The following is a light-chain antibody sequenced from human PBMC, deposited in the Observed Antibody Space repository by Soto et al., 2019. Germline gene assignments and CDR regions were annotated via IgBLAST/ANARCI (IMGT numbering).Light chain of an antibody. Sequence: DIVMTQSPDSLAVSLGERAPINCKSSQSVLYSSNNKNYLAWYQQKPGQPPKLLIYWASTRESGVPDRFSGSGSGTDFTLTISSLQAEDVAVYYCQQYYRPWTFGQGTKVEIK. V-gene: IGKV4-1*01. CDR3: QQYYRPWT. J-gene: IGKJ1*01. CDR2: WAS. CDR1: QSVLYSSNNKNY.